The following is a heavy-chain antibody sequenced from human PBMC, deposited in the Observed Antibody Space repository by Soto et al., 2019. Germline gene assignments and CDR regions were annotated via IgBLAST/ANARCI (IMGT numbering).Heavy chain of an antibody. CDR2: ISYDGSNK. J-gene: IGHJ3*02. D-gene: IGHD3-22*01. CDR1: GFTFSTYA. V-gene: IGHV3-30-3*01. Sequence: QVQLVESGGGVVQPGRSLRLSCAASGFTFSTYAMHWVRQAPGKGLDWVAVISYDGSNKYYADSVKGRFTISRDNSKNTLYLQMNRLRAEDTTVYSCARGGPYYYDSSDWGAFHIWGQGTMVTVSS. CDR3: ARGGPYYYDSSDWGAFHI.